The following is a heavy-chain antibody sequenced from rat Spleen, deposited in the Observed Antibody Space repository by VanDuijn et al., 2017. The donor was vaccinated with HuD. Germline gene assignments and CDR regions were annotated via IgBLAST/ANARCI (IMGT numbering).Heavy chain of an antibody. CDR2: ISYDGGST. Sequence: EVQLLESGGGLVQPGRSLKLSCAASGFTFSDYAMAWVRQAPKKGLEWVATISYDGGSTDYRDSVKGRFTISRDNAENTAYLQMNSLWSEDTATYYCAVAGYGYWGQGVVVTVSS. V-gene: IGHV5-7*01. D-gene: IGHD4-3*01. CDR3: AVAGYGY. J-gene: IGHJ2*01. CDR1: GFTFSDYA.